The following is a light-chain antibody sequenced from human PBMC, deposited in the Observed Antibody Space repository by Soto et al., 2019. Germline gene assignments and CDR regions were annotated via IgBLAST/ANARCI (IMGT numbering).Light chain of an antibody. CDR2: DAS. CDR1: QDIKNY. V-gene: IGKV1-33*01. CDR3: QQYDNLPPGLT. Sequence: DIQMTQSPSSLSASVGDRVTITCQASQDIKNYLNWYQQKPGQAPNLLIYDASNLETGVPSRFSGSGSGTDFTFTISNLQPEDFATDYCQQYDNLPPGLTFGQGTRVDIK. J-gene: IGKJ5*01.